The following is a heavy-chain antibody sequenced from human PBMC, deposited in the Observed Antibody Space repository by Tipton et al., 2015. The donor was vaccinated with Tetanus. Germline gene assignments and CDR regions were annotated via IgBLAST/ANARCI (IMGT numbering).Heavy chain of an antibody. CDR1: GGSISSYY. Sequence: LSLTCTVSGGSISSYYWSWIRQPAGKGLEWIGRIYTSGSTNYNPSLKSRVTMSVDTSKNQFSLKLSSVTAADTAVYYCARVGGGYDYQSYYYGMDVWGQGTTVTVSS. CDR3: ARVGGGYDYQSYYYGMDV. D-gene: IGHD5-12*01. CDR2: IYTSGST. J-gene: IGHJ6*02. V-gene: IGHV4-4*07.